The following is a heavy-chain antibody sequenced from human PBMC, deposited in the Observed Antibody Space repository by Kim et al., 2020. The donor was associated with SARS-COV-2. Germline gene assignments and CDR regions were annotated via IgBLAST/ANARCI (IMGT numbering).Heavy chain of an antibody. CDR2: IYYSGST. CDR3: ARGVAAAGDGNTFFDY. J-gene: IGHJ4*02. D-gene: IGHD6-13*01. CDR1: GGSIRSGGYY. Sequence: SETLSLTCTVSGGSIRSGGYYWSWIRQHPGKGLEWIGYIYYSGSTYYNPSLKSRVTISVDTSKNQFSLKLSSVTAADTAVYYCARGVAAAGDGNTFFDYWGQGTLVTVSS. V-gene: IGHV4-31*03.